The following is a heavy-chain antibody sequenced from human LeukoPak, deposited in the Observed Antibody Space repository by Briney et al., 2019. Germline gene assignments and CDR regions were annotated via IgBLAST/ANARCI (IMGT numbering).Heavy chain of an antibody. Sequence: ASVKVSCKASGYTFTASYIHWVRQAPGQGPEWMAWINPNSGDTYSAPHFQGRVTVTSDTSISAVSMELSWLRSDDTAVYYCATGVSTPFTFWGQGTSVTVSS. CDR3: ATGVSTPFTF. CDR1: GYTFTASY. V-gene: IGHV1-2*02. J-gene: IGHJ4*02. D-gene: IGHD5/OR15-5a*01. CDR2: INPNSGDT.